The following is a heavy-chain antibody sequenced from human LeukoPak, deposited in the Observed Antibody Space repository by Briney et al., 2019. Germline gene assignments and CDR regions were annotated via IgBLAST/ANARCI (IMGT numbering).Heavy chain of an antibody. V-gene: IGHV1-46*01. J-gene: IGHJ4*02. Sequence: ASVKVSCKASGYTFTSYYMHWVRQAPGQGLEWMGIINPSGGSTSYAQKFQGRVTMTRDTSTSTVYMELSSLRSEDTAVYYCARALLTGYYHPSFDYWGQGTLVTVSS. CDR1: GYTFTSYY. D-gene: IGHD3-9*01. CDR3: ARALLTGYYHPSFDY. CDR2: INPSGGST.